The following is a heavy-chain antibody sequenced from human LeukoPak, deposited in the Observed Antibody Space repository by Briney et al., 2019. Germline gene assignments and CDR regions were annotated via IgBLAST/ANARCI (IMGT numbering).Heavy chain of an antibody. CDR1: GGTFSSYA. V-gene: IGHV1-69*01. CDR2: IIPIFGTA. D-gene: IGHD3-16*02. Sequence: ASVKVSCKASGGTFSSYAISWVRQAPGQGLEWMGGIIPIFGTANYAQKFQGRVTITADESTSTAYMELSSLRSEDTAVYYCARDRYDYVWGSYRARFDPWGQGTLVTVSS. J-gene: IGHJ5*02. CDR3: ARDRYDYVWGSYRARFDP.